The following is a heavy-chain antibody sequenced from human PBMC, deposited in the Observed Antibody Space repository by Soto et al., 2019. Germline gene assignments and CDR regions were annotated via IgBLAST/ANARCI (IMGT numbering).Heavy chain of an antibody. J-gene: IGHJ5*02. V-gene: IGHV1-46*03. CDR3: ARAEGLLMVYAEIDP. CDR1: GYTFTSYY. CDR2: INPSGGGT. Sequence: GASVKVSCKASGYTFTSYYMYWVRQAPGQGLEWMGIINPSGGGTSYAQKFQGRVTMTRDTSTSTVYMELSSLRSEDTAVYYCARAEGLLMVYAEIDPWGQGTLVTVSS. D-gene: IGHD2-8*01.